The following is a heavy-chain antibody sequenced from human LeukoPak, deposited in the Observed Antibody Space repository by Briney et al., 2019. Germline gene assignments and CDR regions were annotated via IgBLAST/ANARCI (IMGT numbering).Heavy chain of an antibody. CDR2: IYYSGST. Sequence: SETLSLTCTVSGGSISSYYWSWIRQPPGKGLEWIGCIYYSGSTNYNPSLKSRVTISVDTSKNQFSLKLSSVTAADTAVYYCARAQPDYYDSSGYYYSAFDIWGQGTMVTVSS. V-gene: IGHV4-59*01. CDR1: GGSISSYY. J-gene: IGHJ3*02. D-gene: IGHD3-22*01. CDR3: ARAQPDYYDSSGYYYSAFDI.